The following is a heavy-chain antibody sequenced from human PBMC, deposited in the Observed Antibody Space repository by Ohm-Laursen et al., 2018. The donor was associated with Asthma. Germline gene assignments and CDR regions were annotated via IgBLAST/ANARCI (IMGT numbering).Heavy chain of an antibody. CDR3: ARDLIAAAGPDYYYYGMDV. CDR2: ISKDGNNN. J-gene: IGHJ6*02. CDR1: GFTFSTYG. D-gene: IGHD6-13*01. V-gene: IGHV3-30*03. Sequence: SLRLSCTASGFTFSTYGTHWVRQAPGKGLEWVAVISKDGNNNHYADSVKGRFTISRDNSRNTLYLQMNSLRAEDTAVYYCARDLIAAAGPDYYYYGMDVWGQGTTVTVSS.